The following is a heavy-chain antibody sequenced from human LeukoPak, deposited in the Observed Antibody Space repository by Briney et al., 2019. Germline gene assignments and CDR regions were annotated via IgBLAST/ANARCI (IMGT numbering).Heavy chain of an antibody. J-gene: IGHJ6*03. Sequence: PGGSLRLSCAASGFTFSSYAMSWVRQAPGKGLEWVSAISGSGGSTYYADSVKGRFTISRDNSKNTLYLQMNSLRAEDTAVYYCARDIGMSDYPREIYYYYMDVWGKGTTVTVSS. CDR1: GFTFSSYA. D-gene: IGHD4-11*01. CDR2: ISGSGGST. V-gene: IGHV3-23*01. CDR3: ARDIGMSDYPREIYYYYMDV.